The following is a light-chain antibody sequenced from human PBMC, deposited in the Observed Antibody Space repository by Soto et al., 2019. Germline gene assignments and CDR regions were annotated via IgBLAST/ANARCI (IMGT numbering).Light chain of an antibody. V-gene: IGLV2-14*03. CDR3: SAYTSSNTYG. Sequence: QSVLTQPASVSGSPGQSITISCTATSSDVGDFTYVSWYQQHPGKAPKRMIYDVNSRPSGVSNRFSGSSSGNTASLTISGLQAEDEADYYCSAYTSSNTYGFGSGTKVTVL. CDR1: SSDVGDFTY. CDR2: DVN. J-gene: IGLJ1*01.